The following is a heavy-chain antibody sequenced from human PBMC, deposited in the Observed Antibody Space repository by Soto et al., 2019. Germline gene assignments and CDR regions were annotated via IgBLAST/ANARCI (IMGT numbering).Heavy chain of an antibody. D-gene: IGHD2-15*01. V-gene: IGHV4-61*01. Sequence: QVQLQESGPGLVKPSETLSLTCTVSGGSVSSGSYYWSWIRQPPGKGLEWIGYIYYSGSTNYNPALKSRVTISVDTSKNQFSLKLSSVTAADTAVYYCARGIVVVVAATAWFDYWGQGTLVTVSS. J-gene: IGHJ4*02. CDR3: ARGIVVVVAATAWFDY. CDR2: IYYSGST. CDR1: GGSVSSGSYY.